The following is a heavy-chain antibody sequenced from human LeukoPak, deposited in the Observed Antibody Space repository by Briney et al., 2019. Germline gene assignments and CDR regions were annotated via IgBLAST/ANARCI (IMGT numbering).Heavy chain of an antibody. CDR3: ARERFGGGY. CDR1: GGPISSYY. J-gene: IGHJ4*02. CDR2: IYYSGST. Sequence: SETLSLTCTASGGPISSYYWSWIRQPPGKGLEWIGYIYYSGSTNYNPSLKRRVTISVDTSKNQFSLKLSSVTAADMAVYYCARERFGGGYWGQGTLVTVSS. V-gene: IGHV4-59*01. D-gene: IGHD3-3*01.